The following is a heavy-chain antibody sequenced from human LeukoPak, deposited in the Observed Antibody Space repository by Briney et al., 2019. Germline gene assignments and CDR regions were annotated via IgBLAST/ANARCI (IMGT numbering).Heavy chain of an antibody. Sequence: GGSLRLSCAASGFTFSSYWMSWVRQAPGKGLEWVANIKQDGSEKYYVDSVKGRFTISRDNAKNSLYLQMNSLRAEDTAVYYCASIAAAGTYSWDYYYGMDVWGQGTTVTVSS. J-gene: IGHJ6*02. CDR3: ASIAAAGTYSWDYYYGMDV. CDR1: GFTFSSYW. D-gene: IGHD6-13*01. V-gene: IGHV3-7*01. CDR2: IKQDGSEK.